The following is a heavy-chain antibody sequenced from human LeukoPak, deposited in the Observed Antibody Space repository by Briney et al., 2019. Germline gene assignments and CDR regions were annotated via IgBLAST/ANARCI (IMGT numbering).Heavy chain of an antibody. V-gene: IGHV5-51*03. CDR1: GYSFSSYW. D-gene: IGHD2-15*01. J-gene: IGHJ5*02. Sequence: GGSLRLSCAGSGYSFSSYWMSWVRQVPGKGLEWMGLINPSDSDTRYRPSVQGQVTISTDKSISTAYLQWSSLKAADTAMYYCVIPDDWTGGSCSSSNWFDPWGQGTLVTVSS. CDR3: VIPDDWTGGSCSSSNWFDP. CDR2: INPSDSDT.